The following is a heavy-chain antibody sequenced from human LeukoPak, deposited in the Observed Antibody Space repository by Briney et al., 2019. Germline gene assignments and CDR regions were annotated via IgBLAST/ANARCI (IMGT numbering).Heavy chain of an antibody. J-gene: IGHJ4*02. V-gene: IGHV1-69*04. CDR1: GGTFSSYA. CDR3: ARDLSGGCVSDFDY. D-gene: IGHD2-15*01. Sequence: SVKVSCKASGGTFSSYAISWVRQAPGQGLEWMGRIIPILGIANYAQKFQGRVTITADKSTSTAYMELSSLRSEDTAVYYCARDLSGGCVSDFDYWGQGTLVTVSS. CDR2: IIPILGIA.